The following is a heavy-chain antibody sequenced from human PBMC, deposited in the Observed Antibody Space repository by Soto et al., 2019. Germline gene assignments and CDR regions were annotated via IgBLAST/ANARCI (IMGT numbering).Heavy chain of an antibody. J-gene: IGHJ5*02. Sequence: SETLSLTCTVSGGSISSGDYYWSWIRQPPGKGLEWIGYIYYSGSTYYNPSLKSRVTISVDTSKNQFSLKLSSVTAADTAVYYCAREPLMSGYALPWGQGTLVTVYS. CDR1: GGSISSGDYY. D-gene: IGHD5-12*01. CDR2: IYYSGST. V-gene: IGHV4-30-4*01. CDR3: AREPLMSGYALP.